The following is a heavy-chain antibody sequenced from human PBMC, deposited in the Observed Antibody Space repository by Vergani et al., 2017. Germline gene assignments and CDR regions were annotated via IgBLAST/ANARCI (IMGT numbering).Heavy chain of an antibody. D-gene: IGHD2-2*01. CDR3: ARAQPYCSSTSCYNYYYYYYMDV. CDR1: GGSISSGGYS. CDR2: IYHSGRT. V-gene: IGHV4-30-2*01. Sequence: QLQLQESGSGLVKPSQTLSLTCAVSGGSISSGGYSWSWIRQPPGKGLEWIGYIYHSGRTYYNPSLKSRVTISVDRSKNQFSLKLSSVTAAATAVYYCARAQPYCSSTSCYNYYYYYYMDVWGKXP. J-gene: IGHJ6*03.